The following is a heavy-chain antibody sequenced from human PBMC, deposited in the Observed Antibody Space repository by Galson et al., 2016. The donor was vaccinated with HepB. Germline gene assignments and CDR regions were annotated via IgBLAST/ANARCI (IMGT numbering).Heavy chain of an antibody. CDR3: ARGRWELMKDASDI. Sequence: QSGAEVKKPGESLKISCKGSGYTFTNYWIAWVRQMPGKGLEWMGIIYPGDSDTRFGPSFQGQVTISADKSTSTAYLQWSSLKASDTAMYYCARGRWELMKDASDIWGQGTMVTVSS. CDR2: IYPGDSDT. J-gene: IGHJ3*02. D-gene: IGHD1-26*01. CDR1: GYTFTNYW. V-gene: IGHV5-51*01.